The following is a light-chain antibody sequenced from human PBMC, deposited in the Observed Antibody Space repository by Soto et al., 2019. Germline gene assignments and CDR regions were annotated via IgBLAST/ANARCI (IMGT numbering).Light chain of an antibody. CDR1: QNIKTY. V-gene: IGKV1-5*03. Sequence: DIQMTQSPSSLSASVGDSVTITFRASQNIKTYLNWYQQKPGKAPNLLIYQASRLESGVPSRFSGSGSGTEFTLTISSLQPDDFATYYCQQHQTYSTFGQGTKVDI. J-gene: IGKJ1*01. CDR3: QQHQTYST. CDR2: QAS.